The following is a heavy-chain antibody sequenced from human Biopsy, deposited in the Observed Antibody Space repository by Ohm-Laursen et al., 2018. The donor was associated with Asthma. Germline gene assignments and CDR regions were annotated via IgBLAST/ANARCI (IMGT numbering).Heavy chain of an antibody. CDR1: GGSINIGDYY. J-gene: IGHJ5*02. V-gene: IGHV4-31*03. Sequence: TLSRTCTVSGGSINIGDYYWNWLRQHPVKGLEWMGYIYYSGSTYYIPSLKSRVSISLDTSKNQFSLSLTSVTAADTAVYYCARTTYGDDGFDPWGQGTQVTVSS. CDR2: IYYSGST. D-gene: IGHD4-17*01. CDR3: ARTTYGDDGFDP.